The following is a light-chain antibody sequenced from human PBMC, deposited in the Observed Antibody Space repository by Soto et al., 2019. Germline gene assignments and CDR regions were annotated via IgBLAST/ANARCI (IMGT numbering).Light chain of an antibody. Sequence: EIVMTQSPATLSVTPGERSTLSCRASQSASSNLAWYQQKPGQVPRLLIYGAATRATGIPARFSGSGSGAEFTLTISSLQPDDFATYYCQHYNSYSEAFGQGTKVDI. V-gene: IGKV3-15*01. J-gene: IGKJ1*01. CDR2: GAA. CDR1: QSASSN. CDR3: QHYNSYSEA.